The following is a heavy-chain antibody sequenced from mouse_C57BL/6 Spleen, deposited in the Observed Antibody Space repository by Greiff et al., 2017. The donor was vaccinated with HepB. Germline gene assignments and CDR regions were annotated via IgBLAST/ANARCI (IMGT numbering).Heavy chain of an antibody. V-gene: IGHV1-50*01. Sequence: QVQLQQPGAELVKPGASVKLSCKASGYTFTSYWMQWVKQRPGQGLEWIGEIDPSDSYTNYNQKFKGKATLTVDTSSSTAYMQLSSLTSEDSAVYYCARHGNYVFDDWGQGTTLTVSS. CDR3: ARHGNYVFDD. J-gene: IGHJ2*01. CDR2: IDPSDSYT. CDR1: GYTFTSYW. D-gene: IGHD2-1*01.